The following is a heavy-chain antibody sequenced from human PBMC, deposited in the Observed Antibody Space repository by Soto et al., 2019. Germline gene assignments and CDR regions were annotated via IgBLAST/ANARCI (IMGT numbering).Heavy chain of an antibody. Sequence: PSETLSLTCTVSGGSISSSSYYWGWIRQPPGKGLEWIGSIYYSGSTYYNPSLKSRVTISVDTSKNQFSLKLSSVTAADTAVYYCASSYYYGSGSYPLDPWGQGTLVTVS. CDR3: ASSYYYGSGSYPLDP. CDR2: IYYSGST. J-gene: IGHJ5*02. D-gene: IGHD3-10*01. V-gene: IGHV4-39*01. CDR1: GGSISSSSYY.